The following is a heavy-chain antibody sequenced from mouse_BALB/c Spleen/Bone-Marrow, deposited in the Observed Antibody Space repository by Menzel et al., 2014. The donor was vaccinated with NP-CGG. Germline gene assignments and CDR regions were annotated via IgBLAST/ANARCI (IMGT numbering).Heavy chain of an antibody. Sequence: QVQLQQSGAELAKPGASVKMSCKASGYTFTSYWMHWVKQRPGQGLEWIGYINPSTGYTEYSQKFKATLTADKSSSTAYMQLSSLTSEDSAVYYCARRGDYWGQGTTLTVSS. V-gene: IGHV1-7*01. J-gene: IGHJ2*01. CDR2: INPSTGYT. CDR1: GYTFTSYW. CDR3: ARRGDY.